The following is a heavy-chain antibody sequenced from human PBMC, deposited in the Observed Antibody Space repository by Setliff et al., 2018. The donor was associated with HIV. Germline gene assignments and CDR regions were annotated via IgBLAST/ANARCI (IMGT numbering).Heavy chain of an antibody. V-gene: IGHV3-30*04. J-gene: IGHJ5*02. CDR2: ISDDGSAK. Sequence: GGSLRLSCAASGFNFNNHAMHWVRQAPGKGPECVAVISDDGSAKYYGDSVKGRFTISRDNAKNTVYLQMNSLRAEDTGVYYCVRVVTFFSTGPHFDPWGQGTLVTVSS. CDR3: VRVVTFFSTGPHFDP. CDR1: GFNFNNHA. D-gene: IGHD2-21*02.